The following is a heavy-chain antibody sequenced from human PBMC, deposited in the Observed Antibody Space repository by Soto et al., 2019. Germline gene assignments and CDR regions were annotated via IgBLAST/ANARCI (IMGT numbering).Heavy chain of an antibody. D-gene: IGHD6-13*01. CDR1: GFTFSSYW. CDR2: IKQDGSEK. Sequence: GGSLRLSCAASGFTFSSYWMSWVRQAPGKGLEWVANIKQDGSEKYYVDSVKGRFTISRDNAKNSLYLQMNSLRAEDTAVYYCARPGYSSSWYFDYWGQGTLVTVSS. V-gene: IGHV3-7*01. J-gene: IGHJ4*02. CDR3: ARPGYSSSWYFDY.